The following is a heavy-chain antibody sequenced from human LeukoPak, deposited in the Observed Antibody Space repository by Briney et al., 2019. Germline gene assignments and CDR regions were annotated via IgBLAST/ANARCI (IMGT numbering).Heavy chain of an antibody. V-gene: IGHV3-30-3*01. CDR2: ISYDGSNK. Sequence: PGGSLRLSCAASGFTFSSYAMHWVRQAPGKGLEWVAVISYDGSNKYYADSVKGRFTISRDNFKNTLYLQMNSLRAEDTAVYYCAIRHDYSKSFDYWGQGTLVTVSS. CDR1: GFTFSSYA. J-gene: IGHJ4*02. D-gene: IGHD4-11*01. CDR3: AIRHDYSKSFDY.